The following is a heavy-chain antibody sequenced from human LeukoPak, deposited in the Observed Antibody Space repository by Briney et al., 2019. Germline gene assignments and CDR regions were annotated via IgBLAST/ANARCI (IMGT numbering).Heavy chain of an antibody. CDR2: ISGSGGST. CDR3: AWGDGYNYGFFDY. Sequence: GGSLRLSCAASGFTFSSYAMSWVRQAPGKGLEWVSGISGSGGSTYYADSVKGRFTISRDNSKNTLYLQMNSLRAEDTAVYYCAWGDGYNYGFFDYWGQGTLVTVSS. V-gene: IGHV3-23*01. CDR1: GFTFSSYA. J-gene: IGHJ4*02. D-gene: IGHD5-24*01.